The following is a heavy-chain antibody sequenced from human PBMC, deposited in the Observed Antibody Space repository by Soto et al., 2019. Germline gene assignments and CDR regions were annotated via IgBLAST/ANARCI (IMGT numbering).Heavy chain of an antibody. D-gene: IGHD1-26*01. J-gene: IGHJ6*04. V-gene: IGHV3-23*01. Sequence: EVLLLGSGGGLVQPGGSLRLSCEASGFSFSSFAMSWVRQAPGKGLEWVSDIGDSGASTYYADSVKGRFTISRDNSRNTLYLQLNSLRAEDTSVYYCAKGVELDVWGNGTTVTVSS. CDR2: IGDSGAST. CDR1: GFSFSSFA. CDR3: AKGVELDV.